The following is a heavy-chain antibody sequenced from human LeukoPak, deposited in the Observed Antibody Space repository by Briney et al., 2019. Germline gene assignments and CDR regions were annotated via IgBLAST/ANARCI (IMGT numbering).Heavy chain of an antibody. V-gene: IGHV3-21*01. CDR1: GFTFTGYA. D-gene: IGHD3-3*01. J-gene: IGHJ6*03. CDR2: ISTVSTYT. Sequence: GGSLRLSCAASGFTFTGYAMSWVRQVPGKGLEWVSSISTVSTYTNYADSVRGRCSISRDNAKGLLYLQMSNLRDEDTGVYYCARDASGYFHYYYMDVWGKGTTVTVSS. CDR3: ARDASGYFHYYYMDV.